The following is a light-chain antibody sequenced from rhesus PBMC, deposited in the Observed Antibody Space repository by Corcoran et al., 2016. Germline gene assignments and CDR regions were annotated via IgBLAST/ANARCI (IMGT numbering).Light chain of an antibody. CDR2: KAY. V-gene: IGKV1-74*01. CDR1: ENVNNY. J-gene: IGKJ4*01. CDR3: QHGYGTPLT. Sequence: DIQMTQSPSSLSASVGDRVTITCRASENVNNYLNWYQQKPGNAPKLLIYKAYTLQSGVPSRFSGSGSVTDYTFTISSLQPEDVATYYCQHGYGTPLTFGGGTKVEIK.